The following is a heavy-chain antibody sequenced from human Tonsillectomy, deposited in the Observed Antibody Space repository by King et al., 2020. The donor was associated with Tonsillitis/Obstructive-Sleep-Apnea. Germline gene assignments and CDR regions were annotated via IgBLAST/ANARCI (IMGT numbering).Heavy chain of an antibody. Sequence: VQLVESGGGLVQPGGSLRLSCAASGFTFSTYAMSWVRQAPGKGLEWVSAISGSGGSTYYADSVKGRFTISRDNSKNTLYLQMNSLRAEDTAVYYCASDIVVVPVAIRFADGSDIWGQGTMVTVSS. V-gene: IGHV3-23*04. CDR3: ASDIVVVPVAIRFADGSDI. D-gene: IGHD2-2*01. CDR1: GFTFSTYA. J-gene: IGHJ3*02. CDR2: ISGSGGST.